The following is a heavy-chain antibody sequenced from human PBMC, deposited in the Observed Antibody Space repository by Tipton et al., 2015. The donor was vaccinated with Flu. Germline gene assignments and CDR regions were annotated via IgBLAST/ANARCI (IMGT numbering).Heavy chain of an antibody. V-gene: IGHV4-34*01. J-gene: IGHJ3*02. Sequence: LRLSCAVYGGSFSGYYWSWIRQPPGKGPEWIGEINHSGSTNYNPSLKSRVTISVGTSKNQFSLKLSSVTAADTAVYYCASQYSSSWYAAFDIWGQGTMVTVSS. CDR2: INHSGST. CDR3: ASQYSSSWYAAFDI. CDR1: GGSFSGYY. D-gene: IGHD6-13*01.